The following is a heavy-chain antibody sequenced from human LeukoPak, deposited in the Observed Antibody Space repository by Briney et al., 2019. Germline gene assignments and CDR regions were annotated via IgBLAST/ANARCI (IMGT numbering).Heavy chain of an antibody. V-gene: IGHV1-2*02. D-gene: IGHD2-2*01. J-gene: IGHJ4*02. CDR3: ARGHLYCSSTSCHSDY. Sequence: ASVKVSCKASGYTFTGYYMHWVRQAPGQGLEWMGWINPNSGGTNYAQKFQGRVTMTRDTSISTACMELSRLRSDDTAVYYCARGHLYCSSTSCHSDYWGQGTLVTVSS. CDR2: INPNSGGT. CDR1: GYTFTGYY.